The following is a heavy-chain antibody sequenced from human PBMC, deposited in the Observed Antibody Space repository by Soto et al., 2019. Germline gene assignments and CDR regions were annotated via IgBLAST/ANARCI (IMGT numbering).Heavy chain of an antibody. J-gene: IGHJ4*02. V-gene: IGHV3-30-3*01. D-gene: IGHD4-17*01. Sequence: GGSLRLSCAASGFTFSSYAMHWVRQAPGKGLEWVAVISYDGSNKYYADSVKGRFTISRDNSKNTLYLQMNSLRAEDTAGYYCARDRHGDYATLWYYFDYWGQGTLVTVSS. CDR2: ISYDGSNK. CDR3: ARDRHGDYATLWYYFDY. CDR1: GFTFSSYA.